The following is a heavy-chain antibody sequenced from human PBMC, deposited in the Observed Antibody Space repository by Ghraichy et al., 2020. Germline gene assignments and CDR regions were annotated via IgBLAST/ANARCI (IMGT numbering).Heavy chain of an antibody. CDR2: ISGNGGTT. V-gene: IGHV3-23*01. CDR1: GFTFNSNV. Sequence: GGSLRLSCAASGFTFNSNVMNWVRQAPGKGLEWVSDISGNGGTTHYADSVKGRFTISRDNSKNTLYLQMNSLRAEDTAVYYCAKERMTTTAWHYWGRGTLVTVSS. J-gene: IGHJ4*02. CDR3: AKERMTTTAWHY. D-gene: IGHD4-17*01.